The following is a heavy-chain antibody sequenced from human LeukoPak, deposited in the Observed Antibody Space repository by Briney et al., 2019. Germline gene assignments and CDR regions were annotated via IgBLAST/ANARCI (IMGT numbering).Heavy chain of an antibody. J-gene: IGHJ6*02. V-gene: IGHV3-9*01. D-gene: IGHD6-13*01. CDR2: ISWNSGSI. CDR3: AKDTRSSSLSFDYGMDV. CDR1: GFTFDDYA. Sequence: GGSLRLSCAASGFTFDDYAMHWVRQAPGKGLEWVSGISWNSGSIGYADSVKGRFTISRDNAKNSLYLQMNSLRAEDTALYYCAKDTRSSSLSFDYGMDVWGQGTTATVSS.